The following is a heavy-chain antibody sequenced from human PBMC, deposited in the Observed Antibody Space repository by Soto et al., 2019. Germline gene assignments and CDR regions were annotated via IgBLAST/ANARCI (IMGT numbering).Heavy chain of an antibody. J-gene: IGHJ4*02. CDR3: ARREQWLENFDS. D-gene: IGHD6-19*01. CDR1: GYTFTGYY. CDR2: INPNSGDT. V-gene: IGHV1-2*02. Sequence: QVQLVQSGAEVKKPGASVKVSCKTSGYTFTGYYIHWIRQAPGQGLEGMGWINPNSGDTNYSQDFQGRVTMTSDTSFTTAYVELTRLRSDDTAVYYCARREQWLENFDSWGQGTLVTVSS.